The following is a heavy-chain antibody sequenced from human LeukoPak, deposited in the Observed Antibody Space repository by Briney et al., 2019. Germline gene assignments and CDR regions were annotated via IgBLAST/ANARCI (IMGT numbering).Heavy chain of an antibody. J-gene: IGHJ3*02. D-gene: IGHD3-9*01. Sequence: GSLRLSCSASGFTFSSYGMHWVRQAPGKGLEWVAVIWYDGSNKYYADSVKGRFTISRDNSKNTLYLQMNSLRAEDTAVYYCARASSKQLAGYLPDGFDIWGQGTMVTVSS. CDR2: IWYDGSNK. V-gene: IGHV3-33*08. CDR1: GFTFSSYG. CDR3: ARASSKQLAGYLPDGFDI.